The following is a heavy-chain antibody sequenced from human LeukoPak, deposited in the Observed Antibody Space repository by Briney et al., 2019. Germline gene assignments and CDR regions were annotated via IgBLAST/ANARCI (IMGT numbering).Heavy chain of an antibody. CDR1: GFTFDDYA. J-gene: IGHJ6*04. CDR3: AELGITMIGGV. D-gene: IGHD3-10*02. V-gene: IGHV3-9*01. Sequence: GGSLRLSCAASGFTFDDYAMHWVRQSPGKGLEWVSGINWNTGSIDYADSVKGRFTISRDNAKNSLYLQMNSLRAEDTAVYYCAELGITMIGGVWGKGTTVTISS. CDR2: INWNTGSI.